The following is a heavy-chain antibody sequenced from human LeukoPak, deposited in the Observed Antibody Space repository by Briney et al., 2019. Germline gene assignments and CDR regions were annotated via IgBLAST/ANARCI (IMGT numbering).Heavy chain of an antibody. CDR1: GNTLRELP. J-gene: IGHJ4*02. CDR2: FDPENAEI. CDR3: ATRESDFWSGFDY. D-gene: IGHD3-3*01. Sequence: ASVKVSCKLSGNTLRELPIQWVRQAGGKGLEWMAGFDPENAEIVYAQKFQGRVTMTEDTSTNTAYMELTSLTSDDTALYYRATRESDFWSGFDYWGQGTQVTVSS. V-gene: IGHV1-24*01.